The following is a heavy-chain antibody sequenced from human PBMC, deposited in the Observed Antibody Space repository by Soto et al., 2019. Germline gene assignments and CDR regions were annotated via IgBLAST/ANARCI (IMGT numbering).Heavy chain of an antibody. J-gene: IGHJ4*02. CDR2: IKQDGSEK. Sequence: WGSLRLSCAASGFTFSSYLMSWVRQAPGKGLEWVANIKQDGSEKYYVDSVKGRFTISRDNAKNSLFLQMSSLRAEDTAVYHWARVGVNSSSYLYYFDYWGEGTLVTVS. V-gene: IGHV3-7*05. D-gene: IGHD6-6*01. CDR3: ARVGVNSSSYLYYFDY. CDR1: GFTFSSYL.